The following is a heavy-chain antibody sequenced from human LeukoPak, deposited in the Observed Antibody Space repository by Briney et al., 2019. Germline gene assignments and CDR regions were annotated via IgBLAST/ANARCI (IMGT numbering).Heavy chain of an antibody. J-gene: IGHJ5*02. V-gene: IGHV4-61*02. CDR2: IHSTGGP. Sequence: SETLSLTCTVSGGSINSDAYYWTWIRQPARKGLEWIGRIHSTGGPSYNPSPKRRITISIDASKNQFSLKLTSVSAADSAVYYCARDRGITTARGVPSWFDPWGQGTLVTVSS. CDR1: GGSINSDAYY. CDR3: ARDRGITTARGVPSWFDP. D-gene: IGHD3-10*01.